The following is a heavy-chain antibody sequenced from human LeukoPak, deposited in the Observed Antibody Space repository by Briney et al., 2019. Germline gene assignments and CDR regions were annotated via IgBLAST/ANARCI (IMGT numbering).Heavy chain of an antibody. V-gene: IGHV1-46*01. CDR1: GNSVTSYY. J-gene: IGHJ4*02. CDR3: AREYQLAYVAD. D-gene: IGHD2-2*01. CDR2: TNPSGGST. Sequence: ASAKVSCKASGNSVTSYYMYWVRQAPGQGLEWMGMTNPSGGSTSYAQTFHGRVTMTRDTSTNTVYMELSSLRSEDTAVYYCAREYQLAYVADWGQGTLVTVSS.